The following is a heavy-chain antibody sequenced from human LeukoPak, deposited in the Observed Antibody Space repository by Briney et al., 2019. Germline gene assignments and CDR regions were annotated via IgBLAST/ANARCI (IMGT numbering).Heavy chain of an antibody. D-gene: IGHD6-13*01. CDR3: ASEVYSTTWFDL. CDR2: ISYAGSNT. V-gene: IGHV3-33*05. J-gene: IGHJ4*02. Sequence: VAVISYAGSNTYYSNSGKGAFTISTDNSSNTLYLQMNSLRGADTAVYYCASEVYSTTWFDLWGQGTLVTVSS.